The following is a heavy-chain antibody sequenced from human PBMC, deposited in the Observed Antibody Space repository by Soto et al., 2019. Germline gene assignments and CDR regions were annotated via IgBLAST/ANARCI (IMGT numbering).Heavy chain of an antibody. V-gene: IGHV1-3*04. CDR2: INIGSGRT. CDR3: VRDGGDCGYRLTYYYYYGMDV. D-gene: IGHD2-21*02. CDR1: GCDFSSYA. J-gene: IGHJ6*02. Sequence: ASLKVSCKASGCDFSSYAMHWVRQSPGQRLELIGWINIGSGRTEYSQNLQDRITITRDTSASTVYMDLSSLKSEDTSVYFCVRDGGDCGYRLTYYYYYGMDVWGQGTTVTVSS.